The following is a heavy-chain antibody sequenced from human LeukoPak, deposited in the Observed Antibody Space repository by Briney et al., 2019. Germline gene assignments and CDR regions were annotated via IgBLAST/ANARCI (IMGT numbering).Heavy chain of an antibody. CDR1: GFIVSQNY. CDR2: IFRGDDT. D-gene: IGHD3-10*01. Sequence: GGSLRLSCAASGFIVSQNYMSWVRQAPGKGLEWVSVIFRGDDTNYVDSVKGRFTIFRDNSKNTLYLQMNSLTAEDTAVYYCARHVWFGEHNGHENWFDPWGQGTLVIVSS. V-gene: IGHV3-66*04. CDR3: ARHVWFGEHNGHENWFDP. J-gene: IGHJ5*02.